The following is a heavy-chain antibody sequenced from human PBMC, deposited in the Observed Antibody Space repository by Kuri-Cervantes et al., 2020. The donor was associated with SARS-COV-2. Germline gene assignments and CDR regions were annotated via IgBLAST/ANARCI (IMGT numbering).Heavy chain of an antibody. CDR3: ARDSGVTIFGVVIPGYGMDV. D-gene: IGHD3-3*01. Sequence: ESLKISCAVYGGSFSGYYWSWIRQPPGKGLEWIGRIYTSGSTNYNPSLKSRVTISVDTSKNQFSLKLSSVTAADTAVYYCARDSGVTIFGVVIPGYGMDVWGQGTTVTVSS. V-gene: IGHV4-4*08. J-gene: IGHJ6*02. CDR2: IYTSGST. CDR1: GGSFSGYY.